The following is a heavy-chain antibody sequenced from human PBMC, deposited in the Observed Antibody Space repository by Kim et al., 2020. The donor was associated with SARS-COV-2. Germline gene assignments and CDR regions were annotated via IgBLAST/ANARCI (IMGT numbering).Heavy chain of an antibody. D-gene: IGHD6-19*01. J-gene: IGHJ4*02. V-gene: IGHV3-48*02. Sequence: GGSLRLSCAASGFTFSSYSMNWVRQAPGKGLEWLSYINKSGGTIYYADSVKGRFTISRDNAKNSLYLQMNSLRDEDTAVYYCAKVGFSGPGYWGQGTLVTVSS. CDR3: AKVGFSGPGY. CDR1: GFTFSSYS. CDR2: INKSGGTI.